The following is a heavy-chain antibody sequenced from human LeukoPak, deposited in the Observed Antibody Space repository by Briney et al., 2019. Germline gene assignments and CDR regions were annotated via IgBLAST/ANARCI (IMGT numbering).Heavy chain of an antibody. V-gene: IGHV3-9*01. J-gene: IGHJ4*02. CDR2: ISWNSGNI. D-gene: IGHD4-17*01. CDR3: AKAHDYGDYAGFDY. Sequence: ALRLSCAASGFTVRSNYMSWVRQAPGKGLEWVSGISWNSGNIAYADSVKGRFTISRDSAKTSLYLQINNLRAEDTALYYCAKAHDYGDYAGFDYWGQGTLVSVSS. CDR1: GFTVRSNY.